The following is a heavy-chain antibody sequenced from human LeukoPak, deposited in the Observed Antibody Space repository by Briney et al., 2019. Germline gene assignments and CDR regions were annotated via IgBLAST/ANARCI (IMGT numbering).Heavy chain of an antibody. CDR1: GITFSSFW. V-gene: IGHV3-7*01. D-gene: IGHD2-15*01. J-gene: IGHJ4*02. Sequence: GGSLRLSCAASGITFSSFWMSWVRQAPGKGLEWVANINRDGSVKYYVDSVKGRFTISRDNSKNTLYLQMNSLRAEDTAVYYCARQGCSGGSCYSGAFDYWGQGTLVTVSS. CDR3: ARQGCSGGSCYSGAFDY. CDR2: INRDGSVK.